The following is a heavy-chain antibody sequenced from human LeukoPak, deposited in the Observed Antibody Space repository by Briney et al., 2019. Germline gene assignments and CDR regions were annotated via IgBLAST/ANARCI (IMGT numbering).Heavy chain of an antibody. Sequence: SETLSLTCTVSGGSISSYYWSWIRQPAGKGLEWIGRIYTSGSTNYNPSLKSRVTMSVDKSKNQFSLKLSSVTAADTAVYYCARTPYYDILTGHYYYYMDVWGKGTTVTVSS. J-gene: IGHJ6*03. CDR2: IYTSGST. D-gene: IGHD3-9*01. CDR1: GGSISSYY. CDR3: ARTPYYDILTGHYYYYMDV. V-gene: IGHV4-4*07.